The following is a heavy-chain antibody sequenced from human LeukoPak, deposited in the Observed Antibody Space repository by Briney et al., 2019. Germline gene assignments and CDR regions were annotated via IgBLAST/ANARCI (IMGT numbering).Heavy chain of an antibody. V-gene: IGHV4-34*01. D-gene: IGHD6-19*01. Sequence: SKTLSLTCAVYGGSFSGYYWSWIRQPPGKGLEWIGEINHSGSTNYNPSLKSRVTISVDTSKNQFSLKLSSVTAADTAVYYCARGVADKDSYSSGWSFDYWGQGTLVTVSS. CDR2: INHSGST. CDR1: GGSFSGYY. J-gene: IGHJ4*02. CDR3: ARGVADKDSYSSGWSFDY.